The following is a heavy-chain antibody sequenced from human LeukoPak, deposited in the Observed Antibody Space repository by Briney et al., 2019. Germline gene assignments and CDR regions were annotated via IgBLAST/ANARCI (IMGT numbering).Heavy chain of an antibody. V-gene: IGHV3-30*04. J-gene: IGHJ4*02. D-gene: IGHD6-19*01. CDR3: ARSGYSSATDY. CDR2: ISYDGSNK. Sequence: GGSLRLSCAASGFTFSSYAMHWVRQAPGKGLEWVAVISYDGSNKYYADSVKGPFTISRDNSKNTLYLQMNSLRAEDTAVYYCARSGYSSATDYWGQGTLVTVSS. CDR1: GFTFSSYA.